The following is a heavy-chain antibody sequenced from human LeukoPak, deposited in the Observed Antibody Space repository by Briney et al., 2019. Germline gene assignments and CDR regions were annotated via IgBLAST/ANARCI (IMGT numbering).Heavy chain of an antibody. V-gene: IGHV3-21*01. CDR1: GFTFSSYS. J-gene: IGHJ4*02. D-gene: IGHD6-6*01. CDR2: ISASRGYI. Sequence: GGSLRLSCAGSGFTFSSYSMNWVRQAPGKGLEWVSSISASRGYIYQADSVKGRFTISRDIAKNSMYLQMNSLRAEDTAVYYCARDVGSSLDYWGQGTLVTVSS. CDR3: ARDVGSSLDY.